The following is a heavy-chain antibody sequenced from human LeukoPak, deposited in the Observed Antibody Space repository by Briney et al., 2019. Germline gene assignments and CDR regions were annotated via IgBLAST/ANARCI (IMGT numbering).Heavy chain of an antibody. J-gene: IGHJ4*02. V-gene: IGHV1-69*13. CDR2: IIPIFGTA. D-gene: IGHD2-2*01. Sequence: SVKVSCKASGGTFSSYAISWVRQAPGQGLEWMGGIIPIFGTANYAQKFQGRVTITADESTSTAYMELSSPRSEDTAVYYCASTEIGYCSSTSCYALPDYWGQGTLVTVSS. CDR1: GGTFSSYA. CDR3: ASTEIGYCSSTSCYALPDY.